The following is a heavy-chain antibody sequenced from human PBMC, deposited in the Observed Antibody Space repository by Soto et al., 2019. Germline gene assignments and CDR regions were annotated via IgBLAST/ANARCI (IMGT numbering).Heavy chain of an antibody. J-gene: IGHJ6*02. Sequence: GGSLRLSCVASEFTITSHWLTWIRQAPGEGLEWVANINQGASEKYYMESVKGRFTISRDNAKNSVFLQMNSLRAEDTAVYYCARGHYGMDVWGQGTTVTVSS. V-gene: IGHV3-7*01. CDR2: INQGASEK. CDR3: ARGHYGMDV. CDR1: EFTITSHW.